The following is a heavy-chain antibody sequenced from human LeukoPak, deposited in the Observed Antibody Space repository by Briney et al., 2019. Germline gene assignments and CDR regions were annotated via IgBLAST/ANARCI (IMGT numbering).Heavy chain of an antibody. CDR3: ARGRAPPGDVVVTAKDTYGAFDI. CDR2: IYSCGSA. V-gene: IGHV3-66*01. Sequence: GGSLRLSCAASGFTVSSSYMSWVRHAPGEGLEWVSVIYSCGSAFYADAVKGRFTISRDDSKNTLYLQMNSLRVEDTAVYYCARGRAPPGDVVVTAKDTYGAFDIWGQGTLVTVSS. D-gene: IGHD2-21*02. J-gene: IGHJ3*02. CDR1: GFTVSSSY.